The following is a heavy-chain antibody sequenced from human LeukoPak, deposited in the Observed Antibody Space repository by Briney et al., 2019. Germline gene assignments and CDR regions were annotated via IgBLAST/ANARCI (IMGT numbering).Heavy chain of an antibody. Sequence: KPSETLSLTCTVSGGSISSSNYYWGWIRQPPGKGLEWIGSIYYSGSTYYNPSLKSRVTISVDTSKNQFSLKLSSVTAADTAVYYCARRNEVYMSGSHDFWGQGTLVTVSS. CDR3: ARRNEVYMSGSHDF. CDR1: GGSISSSNYY. V-gene: IGHV4-39*01. D-gene: IGHD1-1*01. CDR2: IYYSGST. J-gene: IGHJ4*02.